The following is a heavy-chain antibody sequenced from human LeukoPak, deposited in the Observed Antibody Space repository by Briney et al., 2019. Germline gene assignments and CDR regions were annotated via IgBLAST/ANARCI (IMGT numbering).Heavy chain of an antibody. Sequence: PGGSLRLSCAASGFTLSDYYMSWIRQAPGKGLEWLSYISTSGSTLYYADSVKGRFTSSRDNAKNSLYLQMNSLIDEDTAVYYCVRGPIIAASGTQFDPWGQGIQVTVSS. D-gene: IGHD6-13*01. CDR1: GFTLSDYY. V-gene: IGHV3-11*01. CDR3: VRGPIIAASGTQFDP. J-gene: IGHJ5*02. CDR2: ISTSGSTL.